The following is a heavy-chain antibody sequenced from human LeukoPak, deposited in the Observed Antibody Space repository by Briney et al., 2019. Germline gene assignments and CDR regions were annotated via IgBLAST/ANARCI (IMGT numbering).Heavy chain of an antibody. CDR2: IYYSGST. J-gene: IGHJ3*02. CDR3: ARHTSSSWHHDAFDI. D-gene: IGHD6-13*01. V-gene: IGHV4-59*01. Sequence: SETLTLTCTVSGGSISSYYWTWIRQPPGKGLEWIGYIYYSGSTKYNPSLKSRVTISVDTSKNQFSLNLNSVTAADTAVYYCARHTSSSWHHDAFDIWGQGTMVTVSS. CDR1: GGSISSYY.